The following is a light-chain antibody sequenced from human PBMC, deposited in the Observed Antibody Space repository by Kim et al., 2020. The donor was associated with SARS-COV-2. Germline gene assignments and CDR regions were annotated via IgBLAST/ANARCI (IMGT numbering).Light chain of an antibody. CDR1: EGVKKN. CDR3: HKYNDWPPRT. CDR2: GAS. Sequence: PGTTATSSARAGEGVKKNVSWYQNKRGEAPRRLIYGASTRATEVPHRCSGGGSGTDTSLTISSLQSEDLAEYHCHKYNDWPPRTFGEGTKVEIK. J-gene: IGKJ4*02. V-gene: IGKV3-15*01.